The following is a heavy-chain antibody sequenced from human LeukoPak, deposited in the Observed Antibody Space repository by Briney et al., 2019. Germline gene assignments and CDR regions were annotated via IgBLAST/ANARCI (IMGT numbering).Heavy chain of an antibody. V-gene: IGHV1-69*04. CDR2: IIPILGIA. Sequence: GASVKVSCKASGGTFSSYAISWVRQAPGQGLEWMGRIIPILGIANYAQKFQGRVTITADKSTGTAYMELSSLRSEDTAVYYCARDPSLLWFGELLRSGYGMDVWGQGTTVTVSS. D-gene: IGHD3-10*01. J-gene: IGHJ6*02. CDR3: ARDPSLLWFGELLRSGYGMDV. CDR1: GGTFSSYA.